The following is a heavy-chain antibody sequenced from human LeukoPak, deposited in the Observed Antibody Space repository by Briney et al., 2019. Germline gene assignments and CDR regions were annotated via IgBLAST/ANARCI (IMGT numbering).Heavy chain of an antibody. CDR1: GGSISSSNHY. Sequence: PSETLSLTCTVSGGSISSSNHYWGWIRQPPGKGLEWIGLISYTGSTFYNPSLKSRITISADRSKNQFSLKVISVTAADTAVYYCARHLGSSSWLDPWGQGTLVTVSS. CDR2: ISYTGST. V-gene: IGHV4-39*01. CDR3: ARHLGSSSWLDP. J-gene: IGHJ5*02. D-gene: IGHD2-2*01.